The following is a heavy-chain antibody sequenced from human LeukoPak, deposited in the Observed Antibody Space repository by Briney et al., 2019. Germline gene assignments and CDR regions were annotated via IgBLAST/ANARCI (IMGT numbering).Heavy chain of an antibody. J-gene: IGHJ4*02. CDR3: AKSHNCYDGSGLDY. CDR1: GFTFSSYA. V-gene: IGHV3-23*01. D-gene: IGHD3-22*01. Sequence: GGSLRLSCAASGFTFSSYAMSWVRQAPGKGLEWVSGISCTGGRTDYADSVKGRFIISRDNSKNTLYLQMNSLRAEDTAVYYCAKSHNCYDGSGLDYWGQGTLVTVSS. CDR2: ISCTGGRT.